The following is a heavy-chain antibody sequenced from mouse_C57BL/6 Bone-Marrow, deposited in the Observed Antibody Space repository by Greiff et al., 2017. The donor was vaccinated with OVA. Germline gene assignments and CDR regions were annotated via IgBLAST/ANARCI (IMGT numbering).Heavy chain of an antibody. J-gene: IGHJ4*01. CDR3: ARGRTIRGSYYAMDY. Sequence: QVQLKESGAELVRPGTSVKVSCKASGYAFTNYLIEWVKQRPGQGLEWIGVINPGSGGTNYNEKFKGKATLTADKSSSTAYMQLSSLTSEDSAVYFCARGRTIRGSYYAMDYWGQGTSVTVSS. V-gene: IGHV1-54*01. D-gene: IGHD2-12*01. CDR2: INPGSGGT. CDR1: GYAFTNYL.